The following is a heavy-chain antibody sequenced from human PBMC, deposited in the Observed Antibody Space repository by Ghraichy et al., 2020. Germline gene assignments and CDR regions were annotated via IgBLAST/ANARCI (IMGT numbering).Heavy chain of an antibody. D-gene: IGHD3-16*01. Sequence: PTLVKPTQTLTLTCTFSGFSLSTSGVGVGWIRQPPGKALEWLALIYWNDDKRYSPSLKSRLTITKDTSKNQVVLTMTNMDPVDTATYYCAHRLLSNYDYVWGRSGAGWFDPWGQGTLVTVSS. V-gene: IGHV2-5*01. J-gene: IGHJ5*02. CDR2: IYWNDDK. CDR3: AHRLLSNYDYVWGRSGAGWFDP. CDR1: GFSLSTSGVG.